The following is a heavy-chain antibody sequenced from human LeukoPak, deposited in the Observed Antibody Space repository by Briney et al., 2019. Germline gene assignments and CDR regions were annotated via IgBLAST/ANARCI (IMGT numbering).Heavy chain of an antibody. J-gene: IGHJ2*01. CDR3: ARVGSTDWYFDL. D-gene: IGHD2-8*02. Sequence: SETLSLTCAVPGGSLKNSFWNWIRQPAGKRLEWIGRLFTTATTDHSPALIYTPSLRSRVSMSVDVSKNQFSLTLTSVTAADTAVYYCARVGSTDWYFDLWGRGSLVTVSS. CDR2: LFTTATTDHSPAL. CDR1: GGSLKNSF. V-gene: IGHV4-4*07.